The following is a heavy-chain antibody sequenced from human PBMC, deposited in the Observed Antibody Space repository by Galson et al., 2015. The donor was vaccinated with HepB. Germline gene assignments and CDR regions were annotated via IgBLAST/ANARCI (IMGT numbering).Heavy chain of an antibody. CDR2: AYHSGGT. Sequence: ETLSLTCAVSGDSISNDRWWGWVRQPPGEGLEWIGEAYHSGGTNYRPSLKSRVTISVDKSKNQFSLKLTSVAAADTAVYYCARAKEGRGYFDYWGQGTLVTVSS. V-gene: IGHV4-4*02. CDR3: ARAKEGRGYFDY. CDR1: GDSISNDRW. J-gene: IGHJ4*02. D-gene: IGHD3-10*01.